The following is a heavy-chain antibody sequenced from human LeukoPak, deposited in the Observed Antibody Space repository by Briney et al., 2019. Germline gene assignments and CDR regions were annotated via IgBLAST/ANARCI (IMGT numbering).Heavy chain of an antibody. J-gene: IGHJ4*02. D-gene: IGHD1-26*01. V-gene: IGHV5-51*01. CDR1: GYSFGNRW. Sequence: GESLKISCEGSGYSFGNRWIGWVRQMPGKGLEWMGIIYPDDSDTIYKPSFEGQVTISADKSISTAYLQWSSLKASDTAMYYCARCREAGALFDYWGQGTLVTVSS. CDR2: IYPDDSDT. CDR3: ARCREAGALFDY.